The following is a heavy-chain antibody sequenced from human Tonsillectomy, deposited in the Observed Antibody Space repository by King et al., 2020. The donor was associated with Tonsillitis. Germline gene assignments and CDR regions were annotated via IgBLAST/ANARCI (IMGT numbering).Heavy chain of an antibody. CDR1: GFSLSTSGVG. CDR3: AHSPLIVRGYNYGAFDY. CDR2: IYWNDDK. Sequence: TLKESGPTLVKPTQTLTLTCTFSGFSLSTSGVGVGWILQPPGKALEWLALIYWNDDKRYSPSLMSRLTITKVTSKNQVVLTMTNMDPVDTATYYCAHSPLIVRGYNYGAFDYWGQGTLVTVSS. V-gene: IGHV2-5*01. J-gene: IGHJ4*02. D-gene: IGHD5-18*01.